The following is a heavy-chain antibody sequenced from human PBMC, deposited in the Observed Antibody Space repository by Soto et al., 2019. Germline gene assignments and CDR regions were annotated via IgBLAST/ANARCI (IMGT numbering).Heavy chain of an antibody. CDR1: GYTFTGYY. CDR3: VREERYCSSTSCSLYGMDV. J-gene: IGHJ6*02. V-gene: IGHV1-2*02. CDR2: INPNRGGT. D-gene: IGHD2-2*01. Sequence: QVQLVQSGAEVKKPGASVKVSCKASGYTFTGYYMQWVRQAPGKGLEWMGWINPNRGGTKYAQKFQGRVTVTRDTSISTAYMELSRLRSDDTAVYYCVREERYCSSTSCSLYGMDVWGQGTTVTVSS.